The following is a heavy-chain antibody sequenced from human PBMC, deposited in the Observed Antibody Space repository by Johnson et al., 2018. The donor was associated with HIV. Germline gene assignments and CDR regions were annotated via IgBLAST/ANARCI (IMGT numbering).Heavy chain of an antibody. CDR3: ATDHAEGCGPRTSARPCNAFDI. Sequence: QVQLVESGGAVVRPGGSLRLSCAASGFTFSSYAMHWVRQAPGKGLEWVAVISYDGSNKYYADSVKGRFTISRDNSKNTLYLQMNSLRAEDTAVYYCATDHAEGCGPRTSARPCNAFDIWGQGTMVTVSS. CDR2: ISYDGSNK. CDR1: GFTFSSYA. D-gene: IGHD1-1*01. J-gene: IGHJ3*02. V-gene: IGHV3-30*04.